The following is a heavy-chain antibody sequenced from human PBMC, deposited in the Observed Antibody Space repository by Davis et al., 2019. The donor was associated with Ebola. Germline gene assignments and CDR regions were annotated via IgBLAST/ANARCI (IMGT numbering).Heavy chain of an antibody. CDR3: ARGGDEETRGYYMDV. V-gene: IGHV1-69*13. CDR2: IIPIFGTA. D-gene: IGHD3-10*01. J-gene: IGHJ6*03. CDR1: GGTFSSYA. Sequence: SVKVSCKASGGTFSSYAISWVRQAPGQGLEWMGGIIPIFGTANYAQKFQGRVTITADESTSTAYMELSSLRSEDTAVYYCARGGDEETRGYYMDVWGKGTTVTVSS.